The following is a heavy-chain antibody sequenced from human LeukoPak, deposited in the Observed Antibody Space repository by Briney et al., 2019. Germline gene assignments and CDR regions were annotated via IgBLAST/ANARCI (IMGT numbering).Heavy chain of an antibody. D-gene: IGHD6-19*01. V-gene: IGHV4-4*07. CDR2: IYTGGST. CDR1: GASISSYY. CDR3: ARGGAVAGFHDVFDI. J-gene: IGHJ3*02. Sequence: SETLSLTCTVSGASISSYYWSWIRQPAGKGLEWIGRIYTGGSTNSNPSLKNRVTMSVDTSKNQFSLKLISVTAADTAVYHCARGGAVAGFHDVFDIWGQGTMVTVSS.